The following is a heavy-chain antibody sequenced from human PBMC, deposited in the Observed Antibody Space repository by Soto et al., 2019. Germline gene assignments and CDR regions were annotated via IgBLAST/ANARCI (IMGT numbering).Heavy chain of an antibody. CDR2: ISASGGST. CDR1: GFTFSSYA. CDR3: AKAIVGATMGAFDM. J-gene: IGHJ3*02. D-gene: IGHD1-26*01. V-gene: IGHV3-23*04. Sequence: EVQLVESGGDLVQPGGSLRLSCAASGFTFSSYAMSWVRQAPGKGLEWVSTISASGGSTYYADSVKGRFTISRDNSKNTLYLQMNSLRAADTAVHYCAKAIVGATMGAFDMWGQGTLVTVSS.